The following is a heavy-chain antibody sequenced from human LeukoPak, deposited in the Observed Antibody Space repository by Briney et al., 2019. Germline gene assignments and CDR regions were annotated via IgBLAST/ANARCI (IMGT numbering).Heavy chain of an antibody. CDR2: ISSSGSTI. D-gene: IGHD1-1*01. CDR3: ARGGGIVQLDSGIDY. Sequence: LSGGSLRLSCAAPGFTFSSYEMNWVRQAPGKGLEWVSYISSSGSTIYYADSVKGRFTISRDNAKNSLYLQMNSLRAEDTAVYYCARGGGIVQLDSGIDYWGQGTLVTVSS. V-gene: IGHV3-48*03. J-gene: IGHJ4*02. CDR1: GFTFSSYE.